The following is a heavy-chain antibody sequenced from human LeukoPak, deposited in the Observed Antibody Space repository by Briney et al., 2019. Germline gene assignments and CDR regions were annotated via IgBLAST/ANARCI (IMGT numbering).Heavy chain of an antibody. Sequence: ASVKVSCKTSGYTFTSYAMNWVRQAPGQGLEFMGWINTGTGNPTYAQGFTGRFVFSLDTSVSTAYLQISTLKPEDTAVYYCASFGAHAFDYWGQGTLVTVSS. J-gene: IGHJ4*02. CDR1: GYTFTSYA. CDR3: ASFGAHAFDY. CDR2: INTGTGNP. D-gene: IGHD3-10*01. V-gene: IGHV7-4-1*02.